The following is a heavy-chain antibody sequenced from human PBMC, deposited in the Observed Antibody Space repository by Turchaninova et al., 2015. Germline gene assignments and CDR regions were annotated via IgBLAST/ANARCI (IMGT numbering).Heavy chain of an antibody. J-gene: IGHJ4*02. V-gene: IGHV3-11*01. CDR2: ISSIGSTI. Sequence: VQLVEAGGGLVKPGGSRGLYCAASGYTISYNNKSWIRQAPGKGLEWVSYISSIGSTIYYADSVKGRFNISRDNAKNSLYLQMNSLRAEDTAVYYCARDSIAARPDFDYWGQGTLVTVSS. D-gene: IGHD6-6*01. CDR1: GYTISYNN. CDR3: ARDSIAARPDFDY.